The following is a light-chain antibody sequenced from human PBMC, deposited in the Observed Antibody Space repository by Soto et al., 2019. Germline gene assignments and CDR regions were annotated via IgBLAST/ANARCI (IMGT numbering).Light chain of an antibody. CDR3: TSYTSSSPYVV. J-gene: IGLJ2*01. V-gene: IGLV2-14*01. CDR1: SSDVGGYNY. Sequence: QSALTQPASVSGSPGQSITISCTGTSSDVGGYNYVSWYQQHPGKAPKLMIYAVSNRPSGVSNRFSGSKSGNTASLTISGLQAEDEADYYCTSYTSSSPYVVFGGGPKLTVL. CDR2: AVS.